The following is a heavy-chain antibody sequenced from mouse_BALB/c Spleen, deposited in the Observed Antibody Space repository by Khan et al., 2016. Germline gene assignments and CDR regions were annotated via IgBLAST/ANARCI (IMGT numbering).Heavy chain of an antibody. J-gene: IGHJ4*01. Sequence: EVQLQESGAELVRPGASVKLSCTASGFNIKDYYMHWVKQRPEQGLEWIGWIDPETGDPEYAPKFQGKATMTADTSSITAYLQLSSLTTEDTSVCYCYACDYNAMDYWGQGTSVTVSS. CDR3: YACDYNAMDY. V-gene: IGHV14-4*02. CDR1: GFNIKDYY. CDR2: IDPETGDP.